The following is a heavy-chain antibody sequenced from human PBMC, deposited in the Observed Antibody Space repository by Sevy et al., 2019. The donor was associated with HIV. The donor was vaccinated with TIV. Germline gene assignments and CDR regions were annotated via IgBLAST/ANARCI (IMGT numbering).Heavy chain of an antibody. CDR1: GFTFSNYA. CDR3: AKATIEVAATTGGVYDY. V-gene: IGHV3-23*01. D-gene: IGHD6-19*01. J-gene: IGHJ4*02. Sequence: GGSLRLSCAASGFTFSNYAMSWVRQAPGKGLQWVSSISESGGLTYDADSGKGRFTISRDNSKNTLYLQMNSLRVEDTAIYYCAKATIEVAATTGGVYDYWGQGTLVTVSS. CDR2: ISESGGLT.